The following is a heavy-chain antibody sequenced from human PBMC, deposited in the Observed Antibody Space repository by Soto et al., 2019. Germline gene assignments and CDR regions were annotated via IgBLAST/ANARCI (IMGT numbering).Heavy chain of an antibody. Sequence: ASVKVSCKASGYTFTSYGISWVRQAPGQGLEWMGWISAYNGNTNYAQKLQGRVTMTTDTSTSTAYMELRSLRSDDTAVYYCARAPYCSSTCCQHPGGDYWGQGTLVTVSS. D-gene: IGHD2-2*01. CDR3: ARAPYCSSTCCQHPGGDY. CDR2: ISAYNGNT. CDR1: GYTFTSYG. J-gene: IGHJ4*02. V-gene: IGHV1-18*01.